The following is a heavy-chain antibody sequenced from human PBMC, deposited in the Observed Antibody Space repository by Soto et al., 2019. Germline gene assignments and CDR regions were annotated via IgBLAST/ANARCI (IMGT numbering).Heavy chain of an antibody. J-gene: IGHJ4*02. CDR3: ARLGMATIKGGFDY. CDR2: IYTSGST. D-gene: IGHD5-12*01. Sequence: SETLSLTCTVSGGSISSYYWSWIRQPAGKGLEWIGRIYTSGSTNYNPSLKSRVTMSVDTSKDQFSLKLSSVTAADTAVYYCARLGMATIKGGFDYWGQGTLVTVSS. V-gene: IGHV4-4*07. CDR1: GGSISSYY.